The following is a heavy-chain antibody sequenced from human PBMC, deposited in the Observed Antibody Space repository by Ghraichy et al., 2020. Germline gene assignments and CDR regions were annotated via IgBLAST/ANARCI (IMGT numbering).Heavy chain of an antibody. D-gene: IGHD4-17*01. V-gene: IGHV3-7*03. CDR3: ARENGYYGDYLDY. CDR1: GFTFSSYW. J-gene: IGHJ4*02. CDR2: INHDVSAK. Sequence: GGSLRLSCAASGFTFSSYWVTWVRQAPGKGLAWLANINHDVSAKYYVASVKDRFTISRDYAENSVYLQMNSLRAEDTAIYYCARENGYYGDYLDYWGQGTLVTVSS.